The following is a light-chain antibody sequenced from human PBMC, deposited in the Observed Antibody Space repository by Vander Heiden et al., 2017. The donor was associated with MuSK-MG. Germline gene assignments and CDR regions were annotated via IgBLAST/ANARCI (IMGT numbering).Light chain of an antibody. CDR3: SSYGGSNNLV. Sequence: QSALTQPPSASGSPGQSVPISCTGTSSDLGGYNYVSWYQQPPGKAPKLLIYEVPKRPSGVPDRFSGSKSGNTASLTVSGLQAEDEADYYCSSYGGSNNLVFGGGTKVTVL. CDR2: EVP. J-gene: IGLJ2*01. V-gene: IGLV2-8*01. CDR1: SSDLGGYNY.